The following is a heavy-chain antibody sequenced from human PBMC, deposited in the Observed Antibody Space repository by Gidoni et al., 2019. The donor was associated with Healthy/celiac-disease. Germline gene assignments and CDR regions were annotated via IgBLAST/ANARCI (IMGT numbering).Heavy chain of an antibody. CDR1: GGTFSSYA. CDR3: VTGDGYNSVSYYYYYYGMDV. D-gene: IGHD5-12*01. CDR2: IIPIFGTA. J-gene: IGHJ6*02. V-gene: IGHV1-69*01. Sequence: QVQLVQSGAEVKKPGSSVKVSCKASGGTFSSYAISWVRQAPGQGLEWMGGIIPIFGTANYAQKFQGRVTITADESTSTAYMELSSLRSEDTAVYYCVTGDGYNSVSYYYYYYGMDVWGQGTTVTVSS.